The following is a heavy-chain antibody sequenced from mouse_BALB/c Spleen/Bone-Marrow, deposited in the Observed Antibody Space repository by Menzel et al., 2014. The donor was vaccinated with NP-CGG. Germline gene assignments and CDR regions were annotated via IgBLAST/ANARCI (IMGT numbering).Heavy chain of an antibody. V-gene: IGHV5-9-3*01. CDR3: ARNDGYFD. D-gene: IGHD2-3*01. Sequence: GQRVESGGGLVKPGGSLKLSCAASGFTFSNYAMSWVRQTPEKRLEWVATISSGGSYTYCPDSVKGRITISRDNAKNTLYLQMSSLRSEDTAMYYCARNDGYFDWGQGTLVTVSA. J-gene: IGHJ3*01. CDR2: ISSGGSYT. CDR1: GFTFSNYA.